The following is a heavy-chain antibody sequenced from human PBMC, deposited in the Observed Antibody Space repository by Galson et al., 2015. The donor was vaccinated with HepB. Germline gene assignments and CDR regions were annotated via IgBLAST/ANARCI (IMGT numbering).Heavy chain of an antibody. Sequence: KVSCKASGYTFTSYGISWVRQAPGQGLEWMGWISAYNGNTNYAQKLQGRVTMTTDTSTSTAYMELRSLRSDDTAVYYCARYDFWSGTGGIYYYYYMDVWGKGTTVTVSS. CDR1: GYTFTSYG. J-gene: IGHJ6*03. CDR3: ARYDFWSGTGGIYYYYYMDV. CDR2: ISAYNGNT. D-gene: IGHD3-3*01. V-gene: IGHV1-18*01.